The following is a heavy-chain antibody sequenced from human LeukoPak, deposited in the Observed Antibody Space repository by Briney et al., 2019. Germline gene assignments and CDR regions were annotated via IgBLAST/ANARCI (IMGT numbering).Heavy chain of an antibody. V-gene: IGHV1-2*02. J-gene: IGHJ3*02. CDR3: ARASPNYYGSGSYWPHRNAFDI. CDR1: GYTFTGYY. CDR2: INPNSGGT. Sequence: ASVKVSCKASGYTFTGYYMHWVRQAPGQGLEWMGWINPNSGGTNYAQKFQGRVTVTRDTSISTAYMELSRLRSDDTAVYYCARASPNYYGSGSYWPHRNAFDIWGQGTMVTVSS. D-gene: IGHD3-10*01.